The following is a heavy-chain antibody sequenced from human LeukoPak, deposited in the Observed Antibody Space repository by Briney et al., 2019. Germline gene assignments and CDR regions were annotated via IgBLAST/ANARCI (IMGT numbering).Heavy chain of an antibody. V-gene: IGHV1-18*01. CDR1: GYTFASYG. CDR2: ISVYNGNT. Sequence: ASVKVSCKASGYTFASYGISWVRQAPGQGLEWMGWISVYNGNTNYAQKLQGRVTMTTDTSTSTAYMELRSLRSDDTSVYYCASPYCSGGTCYAHDAFDIWGQGTMVTVSS. D-gene: IGHD2-15*01. J-gene: IGHJ3*02. CDR3: ASPYCSGGTCYAHDAFDI.